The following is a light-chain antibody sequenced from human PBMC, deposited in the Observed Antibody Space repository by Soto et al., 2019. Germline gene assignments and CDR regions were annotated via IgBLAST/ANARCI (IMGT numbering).Light chain of an antibody. Sequence: DIGMTQSPDSLAVSLGERATINCKSSQSFLYSSNNKNYLAWYQQKPGTAPNLLIYDASNLETGVPSRFSGSGSGTDFSFSISSLQPEDIATYYCQQYENLVTFGQGTRLEIK. CDR1: QSFLYSSNNKNY. CDR3: QQYENLVT. V-gene: IGKV4-1*01. J-gene: IGKJ5*01. CDR2: DAS.